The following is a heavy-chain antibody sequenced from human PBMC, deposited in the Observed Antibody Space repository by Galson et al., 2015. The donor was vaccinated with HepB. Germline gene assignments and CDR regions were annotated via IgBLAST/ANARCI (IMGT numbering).Heavy chain of an antibody. CDR1: GFTFSSYG. CDR2: IWYDGSNK. D-gene: IGHD2-15*01. J-gene: IGHJ4*02. Sequence: SLRLSCAASGFTFSSYGMHWVRQAPGKGLEWVAVIWYDGSNKYYADSVKGRFTISRDNSKNTLYLQMNSLRAEDTAVYYCARDKGSLDGYSSGYYFDYWGQGTLVTVSS. V-gene: IGHV3-33*01. CDR3: ARDKGSLDGYSSGYYFDY.